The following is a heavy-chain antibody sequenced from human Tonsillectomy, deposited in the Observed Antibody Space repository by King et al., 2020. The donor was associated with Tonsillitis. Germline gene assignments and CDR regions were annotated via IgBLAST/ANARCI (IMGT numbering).Heavy chain of an antibody. J-gene: IGHJ3*02. V-gene: IGHV3-64*05. D-gene: IGHD2-2*01. CDR1: GFTFNSYA. Sequence: VQLVESGGGLVQPGGSLRLSCSASGFTFNSYAMHWVRQVPGKGLEYVSAISSNGDRTSYADSVKGRFTISRDNSKNTLYVQTSSLRAEDTAVYYCVKERWWSSTSCHGAFDIWGQGTVVTVSS. CDR3: VKERWWSSTSCHGAFDI. CDR2: ISSNGDRT.